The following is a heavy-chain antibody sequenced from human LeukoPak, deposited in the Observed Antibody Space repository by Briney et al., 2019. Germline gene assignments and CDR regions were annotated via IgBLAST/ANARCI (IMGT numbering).Heavy chain of an antibody. V-gene: IGHV4-34*01. J-gene: IGHJ4*02. CDR1: GGSFSGYY. CDR3: ARGPLYCTNGVCYLYYFDY. D-gene: IGHD2-8*01. CDR2: INHSGST. Sequence: SETLSLTCAVYGGSFSGYYWSWIRQPPGKGLEWNGEINHSGSTNYNPSLKSRVTISVDTSKNQFSLKLSSVTAADTAVYYCARGPLYCTNGVCYLYYFDYWGQGTLVTVSS.